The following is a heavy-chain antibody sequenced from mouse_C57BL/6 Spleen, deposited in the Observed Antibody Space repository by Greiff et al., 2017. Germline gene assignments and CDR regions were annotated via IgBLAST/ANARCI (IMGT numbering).Heavy chain of an antibody. Sequence: QVQLQQPGAELVKPGASVTMSCKASGYTFTSYWITWVKQRPVQGLEWIGDIYPGSGSTNYNEKFKSKATLTVDTSSSTAYMQLSSLTSEDSAVYYCAREDVGKGAYWGQGTRVTVSA. J-gene: IGHJ3*01. CDR3: AREDVGKGAY. V-gene: IGHV1-55*01. CDR1: GYTFTSYW. CDR2: IYPGSGST. D-gene: IGHD1-1*02.